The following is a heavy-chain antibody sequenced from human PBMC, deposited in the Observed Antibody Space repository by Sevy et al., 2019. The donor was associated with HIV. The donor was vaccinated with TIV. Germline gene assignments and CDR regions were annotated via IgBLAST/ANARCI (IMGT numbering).Heavy chain of an antibody. CDR2: IKQDGSEK. V-gene: IGHV3-7*03. CDR3: ASLALGYYYYYYMDV. D-gene: IGHD7-27*01. Sequence: VGSLRLSCAASGFTFSSYWMSWVRQAPGKGLEWVANIKQDGSEKYYVDSVKGRFTISRDNAKNSLYLQMNSLRAEDTAVYYCASLALGYYYYYYMDVWGKGTTVTVSS. J-gene: IGHJ6*03. CDR1: GFTFSSYW.